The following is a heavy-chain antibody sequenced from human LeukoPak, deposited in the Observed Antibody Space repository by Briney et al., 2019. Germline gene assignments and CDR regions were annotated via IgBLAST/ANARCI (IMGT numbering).Heavy chain of an antibody. D-gene: IGHD3-10*01. Sequence: GGSLRLSCAASGFTFSSYSMNWVRQAPGKGLEWVSSISSSSRYIYYADSVKGRFTISRDNAKNSLYLQMNSLRAEDTAVYYCARGWFELHGSGSYNHYYYGMDVWGQGTTVTVSS. CDR1: GFTFSSYS. J-gene: IGHJ6*02. CDR2: ISSSSRYI. CDR3: ARGWFELHGSGSYNHYYYGMDV. V-gene: IGHV3-21*01.